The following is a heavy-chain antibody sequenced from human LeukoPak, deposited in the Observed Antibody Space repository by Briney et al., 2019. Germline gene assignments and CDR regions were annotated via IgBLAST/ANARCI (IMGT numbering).Heavy chain of an antibody. CDR3: AKALNYYGSGSPDFDY. CDR1: GFTFGDYA. V-gene: IGHV3-23*01. CDR2: VRGTGSDT. Sequence: GGSLRLSCTASGFTFGDYAMSWVRQAPGKGLEWVSAVRGTGSDTYYADSVKGRFTISRDNSKNTLYLQMNSLRAEDTAVYYCAKALNYYGSGSPDFDYWGQGTLVTVSS. D-gene: IGHD3-10*01. J-gene: IGHJ4*02.